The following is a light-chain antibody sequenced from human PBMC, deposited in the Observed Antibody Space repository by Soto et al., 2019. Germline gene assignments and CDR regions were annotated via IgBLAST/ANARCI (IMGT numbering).Light chain of an antibody. V-gene: IGKV1-5*01. CDR1: QSVSAW. CDR3: QSYRNFSWT. Sequence: DIQMTQSPSRLSASVGDSVTITCRASQSVSAWLAWYQQKPGEAPKFLMYDVSSLATAVPSRFSGSGSGTEFTLTIDSLQPGDFATYYCQSYRNFSWTFGQGTKVDIK. CDR2: DVS. J-gene: IGKJ1*01.